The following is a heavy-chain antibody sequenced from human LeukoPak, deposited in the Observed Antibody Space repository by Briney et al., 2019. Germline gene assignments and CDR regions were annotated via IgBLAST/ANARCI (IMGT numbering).Heavy chain of an antibody. CDR1: GYALTELS. CDR3: AREGIVATTDDFDY. J-gene: IGHJ4*02. Sequence: AASVKVSCKVSGYALTELSMHWVRQAPGKGLEWMGGFDPEDGETIYAQKFQGRVTMTEDTSTDTAYMELSSLRSEDTAVYYCAREGIVATTDDFDYWGQGTLVTVSS. V-gene: IGHV1-24*01. D-gene: IGHD5-12*01. CDR2: FDPEDGET.